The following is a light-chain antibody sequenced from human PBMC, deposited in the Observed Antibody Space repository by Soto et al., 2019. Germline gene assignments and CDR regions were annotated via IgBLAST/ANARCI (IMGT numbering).Light chain of an antibody. V-gene: IGLV2-14*03. CDR2: DVN. J-gene: IGLJ2*01. Sequence: QSALTQPASGSGSPGQSITLSCTGTSSDIGAYNFVSWYQQHPGKAPKLMLYDVNIRPSGVSNRFSGSKSGNTASLTISGLQAEDEADYYCTSWTTSTTMIFGGGTKLTVL. CDR1: SSDIGAYNF. CDR3: TSWTTSTTMI.